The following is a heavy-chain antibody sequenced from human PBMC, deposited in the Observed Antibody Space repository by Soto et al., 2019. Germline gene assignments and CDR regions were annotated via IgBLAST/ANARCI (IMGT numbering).Heavy chain of an antibody. CDR1: GFTFSSYA. CDR2: ISGSGGST. Sequence: GGSLRLSCAASGFTFSSYAMSWVRQAPGKGLEWVSAISGSGGSTYYADSVKGRFTISRDNSKNTLYLQMNSLRAEDTAVYYCAKDWGVVVVVAAKPATTRRGDAFDIWGQGTMVTVSS. J-gene: IGHJ3*02. D-gene: IGHD2-15*01. CDR3: AKDWGVVVVVAAKPATTRRGDAFDI. V-gene: IGHV3-23*01.